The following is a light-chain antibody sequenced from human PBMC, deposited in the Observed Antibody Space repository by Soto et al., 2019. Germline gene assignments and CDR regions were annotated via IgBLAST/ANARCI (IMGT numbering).Light chain of an antibody. CDR1: QRISTW. J-gene: IGKJ2*01. V-gene: IGKV1-5*01. CDR3: QQYNSYSYT. CDR2: DAS. Sequence: DIQMTQSPSTRSASVEDRVTISCRASQRISTWLAWYQQKPGKAPKLLIYDASTLESGVPSRFSGSRSGTEFTLTIXSLQPDDFATYYCQQYNSYSYTFGQGTKLEI.